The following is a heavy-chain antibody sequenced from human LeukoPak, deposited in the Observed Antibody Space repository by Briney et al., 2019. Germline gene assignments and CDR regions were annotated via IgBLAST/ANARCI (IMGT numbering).Heavy chain of an antibody. V-gene: IGHV4-34*01. J-gene: IGHJ6*03. D-gene: IGHD6-19*01. CDR3: ARHGSYSSGGNYMDV. CDR2: INHSGST. CDR1: GGSFSGYY. Sequence: SETLSLTCAVYGGSFSGYYWSWIRQPPGKGLEWIGEINHSGSTNYNPSLKSRVTISVDTSRNQFSLKLSSVTAADTAVYYCARHGSYSSGGNYMDVWGKGTTVTISS.